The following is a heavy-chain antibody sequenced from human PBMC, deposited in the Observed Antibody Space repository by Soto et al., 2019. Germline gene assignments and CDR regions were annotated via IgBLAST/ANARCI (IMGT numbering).Heavy chain of an antibody. V-gene: IGHV4-31*11. D-gene: IGHD1-26*01. CDR2: IYYSGST. Sequence: SETLSLTCAVSGGSIGSGGYYWTWIRQHPGKGLEWIGYIYYSGSTYYNPSLKSRLSISLDTSKHQFSLKLNSVTAADTAVYYCARSVGTTGPYYFDSWGQGTLVTVSS. CDR3: ARSVGTTGPYYFDS. J-gene: IGHJ4*02. CDR1: GGSIGSGGYY.